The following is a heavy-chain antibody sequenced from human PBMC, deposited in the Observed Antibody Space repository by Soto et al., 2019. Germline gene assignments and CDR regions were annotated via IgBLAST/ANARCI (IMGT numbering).Heavy chain of an antibody. D-gene: IGHD3-16*02. J-gene: IGHJ6*04. Sequence: EVQLVESGGGLVQPGGSLRLSCAASEFTFNNYWMHWVRQVPGKGLEWVSRINTDGSTTNYADSVMGRFTISRDNADNTVYLQMTSRRADDTAVYYCARGIYLKYSLEVWGKGATVTVSS. CDR3: ARGIYLKYSLEV. CDR1: EFTFNNYW. V-gene: IGHV3-74*02. CDR2: INTDGSTT.